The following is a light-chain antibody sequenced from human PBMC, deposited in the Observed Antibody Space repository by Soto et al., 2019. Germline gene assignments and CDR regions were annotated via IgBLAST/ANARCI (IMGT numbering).Light chain of an antibody. CDR2: DVT. CDR3: CSYAGTYTFV. CDR1: SSDVGGYNY. Sequence: QSALTQPRSVSESAGQSVTISCTGTSSDVGGYNYVSWYQQYPGKVPKLMISDVTKRPSGVPDRFSGSKSGNTASLTISWLQAEDEADYYCCSYAGTYTFVFGGGTKLTVL. J-gene: IGLJ3*02. V-gene: IGLV2-11*01.